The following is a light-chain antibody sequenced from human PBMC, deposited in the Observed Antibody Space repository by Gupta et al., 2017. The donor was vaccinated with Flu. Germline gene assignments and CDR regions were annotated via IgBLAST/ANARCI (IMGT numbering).Light chain of an antibody. CDR1: QDISNY. CDR2: DAS. V-gene: IGKV1-33*01. CDR3: QHYDNRPPYS. J-gene: IGKJ2*03. Sequence: IQMTQSPSSLSASVGDRVTITCQASQDISNYLNWYQQKPGKAPKLLIYDASNLETGVPSRFSGSGSGTDFTFTISSLQPEDIATYYCQHYDNRPPYSFGQGTKLEIK.